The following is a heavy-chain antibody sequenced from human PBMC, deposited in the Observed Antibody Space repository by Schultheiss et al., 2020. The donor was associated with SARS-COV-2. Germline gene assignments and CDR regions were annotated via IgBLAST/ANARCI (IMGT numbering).Heavy chain of an antibody. CDR1: GFTFSSYG. CDR2: VSGNSGYK. V-gene: IGHV3-21*01. CDR3: AKEGVRWSIDS. Sequence: GGSLRLSCAASGFTFSSYGMHWVRQVPGKGLEWVSSVSGNSGYKFYADSVQGRFTISRDNAKNSLYLQMNRLRAEDTAVYYCAKEGVRWSIDSWGRGTLVTVSS. D-gene: IGHD3-16*01. J-gene: IGHJ4*02.